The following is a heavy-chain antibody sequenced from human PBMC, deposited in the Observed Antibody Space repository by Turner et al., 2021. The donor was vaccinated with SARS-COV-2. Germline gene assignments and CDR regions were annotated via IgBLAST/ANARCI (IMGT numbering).Heavy chain of an antibody. CDR2: IYHGGST. Sequence: QVQLLESCPGLVKPSETLSLTCTVSGGSISTYYWSWIRQPPGKGLEWIGYIYHGGSTKYNPSLKSRVTIAVDTSKNQFSLILSSVTAADTAVYYCARLYTYAEFYFDYWGQGALVTVSS. CDR3: ARLYTYAEFYFDY. D-gene: IGHD5-18*01. V-gene: IGHV4-59*08. J-gene: IGHJ4*02. CDR1: GGSISTYY.